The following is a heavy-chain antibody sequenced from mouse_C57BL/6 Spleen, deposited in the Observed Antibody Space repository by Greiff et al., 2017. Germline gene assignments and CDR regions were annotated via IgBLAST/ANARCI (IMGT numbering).Heavy chain of an antibody. CDR2: IYPGDGDT. CDR1: GYAFSSSW. D-gene: IGHD3-3*01. Sequence: QVQLQQSGPELVKPGASVKISCKASGYAFSSSWMNWVKQRPGKGLEWIGRIYPGDGDTNYNGKFEGKATLTADKSSSTAYMQLSSLTSEDSAVYFCARRWDTYYAMDYWGQGTSVTVSS. J-gene: IGHJ4*01. CDR3: ARRWDTYYAMDY. V-gene: IGHV1-82*01.